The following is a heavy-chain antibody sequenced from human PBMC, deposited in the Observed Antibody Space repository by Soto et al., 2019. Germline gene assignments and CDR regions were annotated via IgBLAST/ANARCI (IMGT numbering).Heavy chain of an antibody. V-gene: IGHV4-31*03. CDR2: IYYSGST. Sequence: SETLSLTCTVSGGSISSGGYYWSWIRQHPGKGLEWIGYIYYSGSTYYNPSLKSRVTISVDTSKNQFSLKLSSVTAADTAVYYCARDGLSWFDPWGQGTLVTVSS. CDR3: ARDGLSWFDP. CDR1: GGSISSGGYY. J-gene: IGHJ5*02.